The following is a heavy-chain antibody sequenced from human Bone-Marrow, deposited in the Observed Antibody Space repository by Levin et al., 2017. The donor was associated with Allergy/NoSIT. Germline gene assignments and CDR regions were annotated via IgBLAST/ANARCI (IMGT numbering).Heavy chain of an antibody. V-gene: IGHV3-30*18. CDR1: GFTFSSYG. CDR2: ISYDGSNK. D-gene: IGHD3-22*01. J-gene: IGHJ6*02. CDR3: AKDGLKFF. Sequence: GGSLRLSCAASGFTFSSYGMHWVRQAPGKGLEWVAVISYDGSNKYYADSVKGRFTISRDNSKNTLYLQMNSLRAEDTAVYYCAKDGLKFFWGQGTTVTVSS.